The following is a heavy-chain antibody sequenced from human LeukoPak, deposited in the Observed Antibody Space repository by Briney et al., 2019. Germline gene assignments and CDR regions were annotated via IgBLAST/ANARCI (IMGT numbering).Heavy chain of an antibody. Sequence: PGGSLRLSCAASGFTFSSYAMSWVRQAPGKGLEWVAFIRYDGSNKYYADSVKGRFTISRDNSKNTLYLQMSSLRAEDTAVYYCAKLSGYYDSSGSLGAFDIWGQGTMVTVSS. CDR2: IRYDGSNK. CDR3: AKLSGYYDSSGSLGAFDI. CDR1: GFTFSSYA. V-gene: IGHV3-30*02. D-gene: IGHD3-22*01. J-gene: IGHJ3*02.